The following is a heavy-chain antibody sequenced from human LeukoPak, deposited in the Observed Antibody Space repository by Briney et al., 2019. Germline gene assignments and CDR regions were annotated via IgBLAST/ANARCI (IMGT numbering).Heavy chain of an antibody. CDR2: INPNSGGT. CDR1: GYTFTGYY. CDR3: AKDMSGGYYDSSGFKSGFDY. D-gene: IGHD3-22*01. Sequence: ASVKVSCKASGYTFTGYYMHWVRQAPGQGLEWMGWINPNSGGTNYAQKFQGRVTMTRDTSISTAYMELSRLRSDDTAVYYCAKDMSGGYYDSSGFKSGFDYWGQGTLVTVSS. V-gene: IGHV1-2*02. J-gene: IGHJ4*02.